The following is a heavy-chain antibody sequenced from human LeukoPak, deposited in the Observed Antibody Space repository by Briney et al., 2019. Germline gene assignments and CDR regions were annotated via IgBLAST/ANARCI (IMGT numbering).Heavy chain of an antibody. D-gene: IGHD6-19*01. V-gene: IGHV3-23*01. CDR2: ISGSGGST. CDR1: GFTFSSYA. Sequence: GGSLRPSCAAYGFTFSSYAMSWVRQAPGKGLEWVSAISGSGGSTYYADSVKGRFTISRDNSKNTLYLQMNSLRAEDTAVYYCAKDQAGSGWYNFDYWGQGTLVTVSS. CDR3: AKDQAGSGWYNFDY. J-gene: IGHJ4*02.